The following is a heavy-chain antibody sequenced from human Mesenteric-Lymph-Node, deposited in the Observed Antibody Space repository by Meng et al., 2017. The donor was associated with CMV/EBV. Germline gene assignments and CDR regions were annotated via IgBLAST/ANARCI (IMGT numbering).Heavy chain of an antibody. CDR1: GGSISSYY. J-gene: IGHJ5*02. V-gene: IGHV4-59*01. Sequence: SETLSLTCTVSGGSISSYYWSWIRQPPGKGLEWIGYIYYSGSTNYNPSLKSRVTISVDTSKNQFSLKLSSLTAADTAVYYCARGGQLLGGFDPWGQGILVTVSS. D-gene: IGHD6-13*01. CDR2: IYYSGST. CDR3: ARGGQLLGGFDP.